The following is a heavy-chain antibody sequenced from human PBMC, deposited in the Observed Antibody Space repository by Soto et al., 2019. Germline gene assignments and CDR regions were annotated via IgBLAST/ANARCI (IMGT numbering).Heavy chain of an antibody. CDR1: GFTFSDYY. CDR3: VSGGPSSSDYYYYMDV. CDR2: ISSSGSTI. J-gene: IGHJ6*03. D-gene: IGHD3-16*01. Sequence: GGSLRLSCAASGFTFSDYYMSWIRQAPGKGLEWVSYISSSGSTIYYADSVKGRFTISRDNAKNSLYLQMNSLRAEDTAVYYCVSGGPSSSDYYYYMDVWGKGTTVTVSS. V-gene: IGHV3-11*01.